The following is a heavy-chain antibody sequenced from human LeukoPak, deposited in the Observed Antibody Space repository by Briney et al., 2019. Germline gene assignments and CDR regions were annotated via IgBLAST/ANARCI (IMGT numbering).Heavy chain of an antibody. CDR1: GFTVSSNY. Sequence: GGSLRLSCAASGFTVSSNYMSWVRQAPGKGLEWVSVIYSGGSTYYADSVKGRFTISRDNSKNTLYIQMNSLRAEDTAVYYCARGNEVTSLDYWGQGTLVTVSS. CDR3: ARGNEVTSLDY. CDR2: IYSGGST. J-gene: IGHJ4*02. D-gene: IGHD2-21*02. V-gene: IGHV3-53*01.